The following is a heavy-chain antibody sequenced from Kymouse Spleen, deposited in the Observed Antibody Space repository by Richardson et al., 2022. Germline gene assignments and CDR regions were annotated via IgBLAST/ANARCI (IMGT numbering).Heavy chain of an antibody. Sequence: EVQLVESGGGLVKPGGSLRLSCAASGFTFSSYSMNWVRQAPGKGLEWVSSISSSSSYIYYADSVKGRFTISRDNAKNSLYLQMNSLRAEDTAVYYCARRATVTPNYYYYYGMDVWGQGTTVTVSS. D-gene: IGHD4-11,IGHD4-11*01. CDR3: ARRATVTPNYYYYYGMDV. V-gene: IGHV3-21*03. J-gene: IGHJ6*02. CDR2: ISSSSSYI. CDR1: GFTFSSYS.